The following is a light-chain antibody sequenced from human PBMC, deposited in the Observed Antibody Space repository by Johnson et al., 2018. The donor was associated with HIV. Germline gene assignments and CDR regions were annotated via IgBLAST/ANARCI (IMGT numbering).Light chain of an antibody. Sequence: QSVLTQPPSVSAAPGQKVTISCSASNSNIVNIYISWYQQLPGAAPKLFIYDNHKRPSGIPDRFSGSKSGTSATLAITGLQTGDEADYYCGTWDRSLSAGGVFGTGTKVTVL. CDR3: GTWDRSLSAGGV. CDR1: NSNIVNIY. J-gene: IGLJ1*01. CDR2: DNH. V-gene: IGLV1-51*01.